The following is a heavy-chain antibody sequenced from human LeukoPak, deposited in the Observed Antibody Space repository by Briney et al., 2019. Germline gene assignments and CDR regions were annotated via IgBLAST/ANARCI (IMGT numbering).Heavy chain of an antibody. CDR1: GGSFSGYY. D-gene: IGHD5-24*01. J-gene: IGHJ4*02. Sequence: NPSETLSLTCAVYGGSFSGYYWSWIRQPPGKGLEWIGEINHSGSTNYNPSLKSRVTISVDTSKNQFSLKLSSVTAADTTVYYCARRMKAWLQLGYFDYWGQGTLVTVSS. CDR3: ARRMKAWLQLGYFDY. V-gene: IGHV4-34*01. CDR2: INHSGST.